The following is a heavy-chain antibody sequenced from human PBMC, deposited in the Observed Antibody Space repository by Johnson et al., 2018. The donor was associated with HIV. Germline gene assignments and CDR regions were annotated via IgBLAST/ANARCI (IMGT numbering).Heavy chain of an antibody. CDR1: GFTFSSYW. V-gene: IGHV3-7*01. CDR3: ARDRLWFGEADAFNI. CDR2: IKQDGREK. J-gene: IGHJ3*02. D-gene: IGHD3-10*01. Sequence: EKLVESGGGLVQPGPSLRLSCSASGFTFSSYWMSWVRQAHGKGLAWVANIKQDGREKYYVDSVTGRFPISRDNAKNSLYLQMNSLRAEDTAVYYCARDRLWFGEADAFNIWGQGTMITVSS.